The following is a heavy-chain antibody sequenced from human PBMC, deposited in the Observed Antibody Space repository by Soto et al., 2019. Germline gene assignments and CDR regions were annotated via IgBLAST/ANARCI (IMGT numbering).Heavy chain of an antibody. D-gene: IGHD2-2*01. CDR3: ARDLSSIGEFGWYFDL. CDR1: GGSISSYY. CDR2: IYYSGST. J-gene: IGHJ2*01. V-gene: IGHV4-59*01. Sequence: LSLTCTVSGGSISSYYWSWIRQPPGKGLEWIGYIYYSGSTNYDPALTSRVTISVDTSKNQLSLKLTSVTAADTAVYYCARDLSSIGEFGWYFDLWGRGALVTVSS.